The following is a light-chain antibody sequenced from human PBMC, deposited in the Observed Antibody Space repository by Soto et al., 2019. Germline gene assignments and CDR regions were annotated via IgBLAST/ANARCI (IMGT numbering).Light chain of an antibody. Sequence: DIQMTQSTSSVSASVGDTVTITCRASQGVSSWLAWYQQKPGEAPKLLIYAASTLQSGVPSRFSGSGSVTDFTLTISSLQPEDFATYYCQQTDSFPRTFGQGTKVDIK. CDR1: QGVSSW. CDR2: AAS. V-gene: IGKV1-12*01. J-gene: IGKJ1*01. CDR3: QQTDSFPRT.